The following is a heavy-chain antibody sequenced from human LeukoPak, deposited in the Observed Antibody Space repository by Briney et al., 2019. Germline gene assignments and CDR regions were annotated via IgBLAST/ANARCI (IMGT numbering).Heavy chain of an antibody. CDR1: GFTFSNYA. V-gene: IGHV3-64*01. J-gene: IGHJ4*02. D-gene: IGHD1-26*01. CDR3: ARDGGGSPDC. CDR2: ISDNGGST. Sequence: GGSLRLSCAASGFTFSNYAMHWVRQAPGKGLEYVSAISDNGGSTFYANSVKGRFIISRDNSKNTLYLQMGSLRAEDMAVYYCARDGGGSPDCWGQGTLVTVSS.